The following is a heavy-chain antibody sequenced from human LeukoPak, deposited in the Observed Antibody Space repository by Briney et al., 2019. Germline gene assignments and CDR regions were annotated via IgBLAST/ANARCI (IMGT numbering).Heavy chain of an antibody. CDR3: AKDMREHIAATGLGY. CDR2: ISWDSATI. Sequence: PGGSLRLSCAASGFTFDDYAMHWVRQAPGKGLERVSGISWDSATIGYADSVKGRFTISRDNANSSLYLQMNSLRAEDTALYYCAKDMREHIAATGLGYWGQGTLVTVSS. V-gene: IGHV3-9*01. J-gene: IGHJ4*02. CDR1: GFTFDDYA. D-gene: IGHD6-6*01.